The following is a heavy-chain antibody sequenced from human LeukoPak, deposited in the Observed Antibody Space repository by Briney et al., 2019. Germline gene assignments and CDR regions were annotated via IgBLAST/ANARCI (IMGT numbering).Heavy chain of an antibody. D-gene: IGHD5-24*01. CDR3: ARSRLHPIIFDY. J-gene: IGHJ4*02. V-gene: IGHV4-34*01. CDR1: GGSFSGYY. CDR2: INHSGST. Sequence: SETLSLTCAVYGGSFSGYYWSWIRQPPGKGLEWIGEINHSGSTNYNPSLESRVTISVDTSKTQFSLKLSSVTAADTAVYYCARSRLHPIIFDYWGQGTLVTVSS.